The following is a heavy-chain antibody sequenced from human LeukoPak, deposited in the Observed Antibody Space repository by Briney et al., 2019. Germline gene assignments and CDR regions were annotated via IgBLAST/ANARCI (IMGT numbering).Heavy chain of an antibody. J-gene: IGHJ6*02. CDR3: ARHSSGWYSYYYYYGMDV. Sequence: TSETLSLTCTVSGGSISSYYWSWIRQPAGKGLEWIGRIYTSGSTNYNPSLKSRVTISVDTSKNQFSLKLSSVTAADTAVYYCARHSSGWYSYYYYYGMDVWGQGTTVTVSS. D-gene: IGHD6-19*01. V-gene: IGHV4-4*07. CDR1: GGSISSYY. CDR2: IYTSGST.